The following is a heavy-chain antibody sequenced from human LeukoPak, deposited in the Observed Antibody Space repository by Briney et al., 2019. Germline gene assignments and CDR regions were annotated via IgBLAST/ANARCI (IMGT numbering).Heavy chain of an antibody. V-gene: IGHV3-30*02. CDR2: IWYDGSNK. CDR3: AKDTDSSGWRSVFDY. J-gene: IGHJ4*02. Sequence: PGGSLRLSCAASGFTFSSYGMHWVRQAPGKGLEWVAVIWYDGSNKYYADSVKGRFTISRDNSKNTLYLQMNSLRAEDTAVYYCAKDTDSSGWRSVFDYWGQGTLVTVSS. CDR1: GFTFSSYG. D-gene: IGHD6-19*01.